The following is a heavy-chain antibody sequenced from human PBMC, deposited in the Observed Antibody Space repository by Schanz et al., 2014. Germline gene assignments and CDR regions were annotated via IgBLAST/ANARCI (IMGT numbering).Heavy chain of an antibody. V-gene: IGHV3-11*01. Sequence: QVQLVESGGGLVKPGGSLRLSCTASGFTFRDYQMTWIRQAPGKGLEWVSYITSGSAKFYADSVKGRFTISRDNAKNSLYLQMNSLRAEDTAVYYCARRGRYNWNDYGMDVWGQGTTVTVSS. D-gene: IGHD1-20*01. CDR1: GFTFRDYQ. CDR2: ITSGSAK. CDR3: ARRGRYNWNDYGMDV. J-gene: IGHJ6*02.